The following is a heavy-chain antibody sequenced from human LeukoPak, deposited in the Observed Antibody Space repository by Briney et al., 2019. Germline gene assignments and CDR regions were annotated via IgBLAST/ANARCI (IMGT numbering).Heavy chain of an antibody. V-gene: IGHV1-18*01. CDR3: ARDRLWGVNYFDH. CDR2: ISAYNGNT. D-gene: IGHD3-16*01. CDR1: GYTFTSYG. J-gene: IGHJ4*02. Sequence: ASVKVSCKASGYTFTSYGISWVRQAPGQGLEWMGWISAYNGNTNYAQKLQGRVTMTTDTSTSTAYIELRSLRSDGTAVYYCARDRLWGVNYFDHWGQGTLVTVSS.